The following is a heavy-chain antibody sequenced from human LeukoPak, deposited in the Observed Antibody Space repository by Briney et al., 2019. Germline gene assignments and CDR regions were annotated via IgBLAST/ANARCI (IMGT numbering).Heavy chain of an antibody. D-gene: IGHD2-15*01. CDR3: AREGPGWHSFDY. Sequence: KSGGSLRLSCAASGFTFSDYYMSWIRQAPGKGLEWVSYISGSGSIIYYADSVKGRFTISRDNAKNSLYLQMDSLRAEDTAVYYCAREGPGWHSFDYWGQGTLVTVSS. V-gene: IGHV3-11*01. CDR2: ISGSGSII. CDR1: GFTFSDYY. J-gene: IGHJ4*02.